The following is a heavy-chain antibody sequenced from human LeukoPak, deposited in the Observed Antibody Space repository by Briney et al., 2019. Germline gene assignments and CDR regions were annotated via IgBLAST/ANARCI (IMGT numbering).Heavy chain of an antibody. J-gene: IGHJ6*03. D-gene: IGHD2-15*01. Sequence: GGSLRLSCAASGFTFSSYNMNWVRQAPGKGLEWVSYINSSSRTMYDADSVKGRFTISRDNAKNSLFLQMSSLRAEDTAVYYCARVAATPYQYYYMDVWGKGTTVTVSS. V-gene: IGHV3-48*01. CDR2: INSSSRTM. CDR1: GFTFSSYN. CDR3: ARVAATPYQYYYMDV.